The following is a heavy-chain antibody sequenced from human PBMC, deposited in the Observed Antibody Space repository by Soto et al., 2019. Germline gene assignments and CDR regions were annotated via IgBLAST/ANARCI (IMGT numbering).Heavy chain of an antibody. V-gene: IGHV1-69*13. D-gene: IGHD3-22*01. J-gene: IGHJ4*02. CDR2: IIPIFGTA. CDR3: ARDRSLYYYDSSGYDY. CDR1: GGTFSSYA. Sequence: SVKVSCKASGGTFSSYAISWVRQAPGQGLEWMGGIIPIFGTANYAQKFQGRVTITADESTSTAYMELSSLRSEDTAVYYCARDRSLYYYDSSGYDYWGQGTLVTVSS.